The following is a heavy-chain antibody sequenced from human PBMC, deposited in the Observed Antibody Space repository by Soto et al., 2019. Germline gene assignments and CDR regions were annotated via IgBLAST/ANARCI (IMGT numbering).Heavy chain of an antibody. CDR3: ARHGGNGNADC. Sequence: QLQLQESGPGLVKPSETLSLTCTVSGGSISINSYYWGWIRQPPGKGPEWIGNIYYTGSTYYISSLKSRLTISLDTSTNQYSMRLSSVTAADTAVYYCARHGGNGNADCWGQGTLITVSS. CDR1: GGSISINSYY. V-gene: IGHV4-39*01. CDR2: IYYTGST. J-gene: IGHJ4*02.